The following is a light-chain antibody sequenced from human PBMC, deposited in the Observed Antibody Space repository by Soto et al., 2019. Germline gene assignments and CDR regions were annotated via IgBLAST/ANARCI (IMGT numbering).Light chain of an antibody. V-gene: IGLV1-44*01. CDR3: ATWDDSLNAYV. J-gene: IGLJ1*01. Sequence: QPVLTQPPSASGTPGQRVTISCSGSSSNIGSNTVNWFQHLPGMAPKLLIYTNNKRPSGVPDRFSGSMSGTSASLAISGLQSEDEADYYCATWDDSLNAYVFGTGTKLTVL. CDR1: SSNIGSNT. CDR2: TNN.